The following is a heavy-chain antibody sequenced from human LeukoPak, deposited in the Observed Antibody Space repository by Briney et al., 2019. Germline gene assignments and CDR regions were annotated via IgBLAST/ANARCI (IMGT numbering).Heavy chain of an antibody. J-gene: IGHJ4*02. Sequence: GGSLRLSCAASGFTFRSYSMSWVRQAPGRGLEWVSYINSGSITIYYADSVKGRFTISRDNAKNSLYLQMNSLRAEDTAVYYCARDLYYYGSGSSHFFDYWGQGTLVTVSS. CDR1: GFTFRSYS. CDR2: INSGSITI. D-gene: IGHD3-10*01. CDR3: ARDLYYYGSGSSHFFDY. V-gene: IGHV3-48*01.